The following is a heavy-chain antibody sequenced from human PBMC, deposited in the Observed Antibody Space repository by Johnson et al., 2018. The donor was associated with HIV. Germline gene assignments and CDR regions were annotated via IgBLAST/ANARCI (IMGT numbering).Heavy chain of an antibody. J-gene: IGHJ3*02. CDR3: ARRSIRSDGFDI. D-gene: IGHD4-11*01. Sequence: VQLVESGGGLVQPGGSLRLSCAASGFTFSSYAMHWVRQAPGKGLEYVSAISSNGGSTYYANSVKGRFTISRDNSKNTLYLQMNSLRAGDTAVYYCARRSIRSDGFDIWGQGTMVTVSS. CDR1: GFTFSSYA. V-gene: IGHV3-64*01. CDR2: ISSNGGST.